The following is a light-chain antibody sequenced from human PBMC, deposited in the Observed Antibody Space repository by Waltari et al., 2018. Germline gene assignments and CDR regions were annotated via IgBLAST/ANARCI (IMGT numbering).Light chain of an antibody. J-gene: IGLJ2*01. V-gene: IGLV2-14*01. CDR2: DVT. CDR3: SSYTSSGNLRI. CDR1: NGDVGGYTY. Sequence: HSVLTQHASVSGSSGQSITISCTGTNGDVGGYTYVYLYQQYPGKAPRLMIYDVTKRPSGVSNRFSGSKSGNTASLTISGLQAEDEADYYCSSYTSSGNLRIFGGGTKVTVL.